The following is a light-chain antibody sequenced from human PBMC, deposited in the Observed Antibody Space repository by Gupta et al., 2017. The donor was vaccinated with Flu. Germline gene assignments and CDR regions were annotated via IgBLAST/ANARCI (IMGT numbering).Light chain of an antibody. J-gene: IGLJ2*01. V-gene: IGLV3-25*01. CDR2: KDS. CDR1: ALPKQY. CDR3: QSADSSGTYGVV. Sequence: VSPGQTARITCSGDALPKQYAYWYQQKPGQAPVLVIYKDSERPSGIPERFSGSSSGTTVTLTISRVQAEDEADYYCQSADSSGTYGVVLGGGTKMTVL.